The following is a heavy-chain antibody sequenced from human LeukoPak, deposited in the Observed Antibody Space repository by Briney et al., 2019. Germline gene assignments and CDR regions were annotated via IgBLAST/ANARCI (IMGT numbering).Heavy chain of an antibody. V-gene: IGHV3-23*01. CDR1: GVSFTNYA. CDR2: IRGGAET. CDR3: AKANCVSNADAVW. Sequence: GGTLRLSCAASGVSFTNYAMSWVRQAPARGPERVSSIRGGAETFYAHSVKGPFTLSTDDSRNTVYLQLNDLRVEDTAIYYCAKANCVSNADAVWGGQGTQATVSA. D-gene: IGHD3-16*01. J-gene: IGHJ4*02.